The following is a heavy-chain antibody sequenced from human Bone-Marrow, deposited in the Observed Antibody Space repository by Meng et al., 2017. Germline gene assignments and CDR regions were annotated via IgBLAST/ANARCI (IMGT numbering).Heavy chain of an antibody. V-gene: IGHV4-30-4*01. D-gene: IGHD4-17*01. CDR3: ASSMTTVTAEIDY. CDR2: IYYSGST. Sequence: QVQLQESGPGLVKPSQTLSLTCTVSVGSISSGDYYWSWIRQPPGKGLEWIGYIYYSGSTYYNPSLKSRVTISVDTSKNQFSLKLSSVTAADTAVYYCASSMTTVTAEIDYWGQGTLVTVSS. J-gene: IGHJ4*02. CDR1: VGSISSGDYY.